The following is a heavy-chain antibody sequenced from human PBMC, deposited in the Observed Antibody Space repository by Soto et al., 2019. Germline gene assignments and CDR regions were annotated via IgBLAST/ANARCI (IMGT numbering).Heavy chain of an antibody. D-gene: IGHD4-17*01. CDR2: ISGSGGST. CDR1: GFTFSSYA. V-gene: IGHV3-23*01. CDR3: AKGSTVVTRPHYFDY. Sequence: EVQLLESGGGLVQPGGSLRLSCAASGFTFSSYAMSWVRQAPGKGLEWISAISGSGGSTYYADSVKGRFTISRDNSKNTLYLQMNSLRAEDTAVYYCAKGSTVVTRPHYFDYWGQGTLVTVSS. J-gene: IGHJ4*02.